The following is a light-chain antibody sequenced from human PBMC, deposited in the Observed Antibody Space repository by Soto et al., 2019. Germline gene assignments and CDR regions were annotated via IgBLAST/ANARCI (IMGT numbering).Light chain of an antibody. CDR1: SSDVGGYKY. CDR2: EVS. CDR3: ASYTSSSTSVI. Sequence: QSVLTQPASVSGSPGQSITISCTGTSSDVGGYKYVSWYQQHPDKAPKLIIFEVSNRPSGISSRFSGSKSGNTASLTISGLPAEDEADYYCASYTSSSTSVIFGRGTQLTVL. V-gene: IGLV2-14*01. J-gene: IGLJ2*01.